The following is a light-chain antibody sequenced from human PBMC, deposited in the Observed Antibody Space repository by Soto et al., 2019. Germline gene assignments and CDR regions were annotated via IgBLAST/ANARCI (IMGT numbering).Light chain of an antibody. CDR1: QSISSW. Sequence: DIPMTQSPSTLSASVGDRVSITCRASQSISSWLAWYRQKPGKAPKLLIYKASSLESGVPSRFSGSGFGTEFTLTISSLQPDDFATYYCQQLNSYPRTFGQGTKVEIK. CDR3: QQLNSYPRT. CDR2: KAS. J-gene: IGKJ1*01. V-gene: IGKV1-5*03.